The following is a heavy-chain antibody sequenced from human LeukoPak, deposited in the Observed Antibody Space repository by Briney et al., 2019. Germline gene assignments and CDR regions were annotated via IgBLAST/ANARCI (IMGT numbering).Heavy chain of an antibody. CDR1: GFTVSSNY. V-gene: IGHV3-53*01. Sequence: GGSLRLSCAASGFTVSSNYMSWVRQAPGKGLEWGSVIYSGGSTYYADSVKGRFTISRDNSKNTLYLQMNSLRAEDTAVYYCAREGTYYYDSSGCVDCWGQGTLVTVSS. D-gene: IGHD3-22*01. CDR2: IYSGGST. CDR3: AREGTYYYDSSGCVDC. J-gene: IGHJ4*02.